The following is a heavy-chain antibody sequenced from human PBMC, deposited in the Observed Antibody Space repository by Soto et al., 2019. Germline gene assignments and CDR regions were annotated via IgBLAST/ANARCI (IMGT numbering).Heavy chain of an antibody. CDR1: GYTFTSYG. J-gene: IGHJ5*02. D-gene: IGHD3-22*01. Sequence: ASVKVSCKASGYTFTSYGISWVRQALGQGLEWMGWISAYNGNTNYAQKLRGRVTMTTDTSTSTAYMELRSLRSDDTAVYYCARAPIVVVNVRWFDPWGQGTLVTVSS. V-gene: IGHV1-18*04. CDR3: ARAPIVVVNVRWFDP. CDR2: ISAYNGNT.